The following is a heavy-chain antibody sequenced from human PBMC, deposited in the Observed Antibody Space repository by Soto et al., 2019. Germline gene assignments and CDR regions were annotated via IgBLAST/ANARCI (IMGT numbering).Heavy chain of an antibody. J-gene: IGHJ6*02. V-gene: IGHV3-48*02. CDR2: ISSGGDTI. Sequence: PGGSLRLSCAASGFTLSSCGMNWVRQAPGKALEWVSYISSGGDTIYYADSVKGRFTISRDNAKNSLFLQMNSLRDEDTAVYYCARCSGNSCYSYGVDVWGQGTTVIVSS. CDR1: GFTLSSCG. D-gene: IGHD2-15*01. CDR3: ARCSGNSCYSYGVDV.